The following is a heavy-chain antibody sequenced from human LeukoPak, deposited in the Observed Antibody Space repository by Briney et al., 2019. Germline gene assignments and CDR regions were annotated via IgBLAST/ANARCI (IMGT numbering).Heavy chain of an antibody. CDR2: ISSSSSYI. Sequence: PGGSLRLSCAASGFTFSSYSMNWVRQAPGKGLEWVSSISSSSSYIYYADSVKGRFTIFRDNAKNSLYLQMNSLRAEDTAVYYCARDGASTVTTFTGWFDPWGQGTLVTVSS. CDR3: ARDGASTVTTFTGWFDP. D-gene: IGHD4-17*01. V-gene: IGHV3-21*01. J-gene: IGHJ5*02. CDR1: GFTFSSYS.